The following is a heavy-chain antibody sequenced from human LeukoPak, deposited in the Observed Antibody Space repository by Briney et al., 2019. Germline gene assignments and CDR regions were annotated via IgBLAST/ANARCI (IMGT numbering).Heavy chain of an antibody. CDR1: GYTFTGYY. CDR3: ARVGGSYPNYCFDY. CDR2: LNPNSGGT. J-gene: IGHJ4*02. Sequence: GASVKVSCKTSGYTFTGYYIHWVRQAPGQGLEWMGWLNPNSGGTNYAQNFQGRVTMTRDTSISTAYMELSSLRSDDTAVYYCARVGGSYPNYCFDYWGQGTLVTVSS. V-gene: IGHV1-2*02. D-gene: IGHD1-26*01.